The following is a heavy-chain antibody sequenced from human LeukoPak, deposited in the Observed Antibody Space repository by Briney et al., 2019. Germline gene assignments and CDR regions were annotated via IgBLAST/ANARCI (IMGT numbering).Heavy chain of an antibody. CDR1: GYTFTSYG. J-gene: IGHJ6*02. CDR2: ISAYNGNT. V-gene: IGHV1-18*01. CDR3: ARKSSPYYYYGMDV. Sequence: ASVTVSCTASGYTFTSYGISWVRQAPGQGLEWMGWISAYNGNTNYAQKLQGRVTMTTDTSTSTAYMELRSLRSDDTAVYYCARKSSPYYYYGMDVWGQGTTVTVSS.